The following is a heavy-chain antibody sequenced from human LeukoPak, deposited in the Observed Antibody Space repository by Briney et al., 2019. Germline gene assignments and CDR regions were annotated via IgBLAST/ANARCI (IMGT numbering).Heavy chain of an antibody. V-gene: IGHV4-61*02. CDR3: AREAVIAVADP. CDR1: GGSISSGDYY. CDR2: IYTSGST. Sequence: PSQTLSLTCTVSGGSISSGDYYWSWIRQPPGKGLEWIGRIYTSGSTNYNPSLKSRVTISVDTSKNQFSLKLGSVTAADTAVYYCAREAVIAVADPWGQGTLVTVSS. J-gene: IGHJ5*02. D-gene: IGHD6-19*01.